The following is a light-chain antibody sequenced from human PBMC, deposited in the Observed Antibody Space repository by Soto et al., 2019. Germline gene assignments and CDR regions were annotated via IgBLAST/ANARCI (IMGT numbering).Light chain of an antibody. CDR1: QSVSSIY. CDR3: QQRFNWPPLT. J-gene: IGKJ4*01. V-gene: IGKV3-11*01. CDR2: DAS. Sequence: IVLTQSTGPLSLSPGERATLSCSASQSVSSIYFAWYQQKRGQAPRLLIYDASKRATGIPARFSGSGSGTDFNFTISSLEPEDFAVYYCQQRFNWPPLTFGGGTKVDI.